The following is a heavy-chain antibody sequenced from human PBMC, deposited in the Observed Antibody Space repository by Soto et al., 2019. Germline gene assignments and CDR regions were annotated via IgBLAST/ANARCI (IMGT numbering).Heavy chain of an antibody. D-gene: IGHD6-19*01. CDR1: GFTFSAYL. V-gene: IGHV3-7*01. J-gene: IGHJ4*02. CDR3: ASAEVAGTNY. Sequence: EVQLVESGGGLVHPGGSLRLSCAASGFTFSAYLMNWVRQAPGKGLEWVANIKADGSEKYYVDYVKGRFTISRDNARNSLYLQMNSLRAEDTAVYYCASAEVAGTNYWGQGTLVTVSS. CDR2: IKADGSEK.